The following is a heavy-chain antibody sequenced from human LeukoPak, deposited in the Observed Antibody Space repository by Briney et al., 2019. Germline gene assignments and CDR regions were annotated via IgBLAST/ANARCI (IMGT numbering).Heavy chain of an antibody. CDR3: ARVLPRANDFWSGYRAMGAFDI. J-gene: IGHJ3*02. Sequence: SETLSLTCTVSGGSISSGGYYWSWIRQHPGKGLEWIGYIYYSGSTYYNPSLKSRATISVDTSKNQFSLKLSSVTAADTAVYYCARVLPRANDFWSGYRAMGAFDIWGQGTMVTVSS. CDR2: IYYSGST. D-gene: IGHD3-3*01. V-gene: IGHV4-31*03. CDR1: GGSISSGGYY.